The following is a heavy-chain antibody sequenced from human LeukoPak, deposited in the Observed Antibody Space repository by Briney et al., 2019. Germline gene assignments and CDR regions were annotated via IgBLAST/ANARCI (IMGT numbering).Heavy chain of an antibody. CDR3: ARDRPFDY. CDR1: GYTFSSYG. J-gene: IGHJ4*02. V-gene: IGHV1-18*03. CDR2: ISTYNGNT. Sequence: ASVKVSCRASGYTFSSYGISWVRQAPGQGLEWMGWISTYNGNTKYAQNLQDRVTMTTDTSTSTAYMELRSLRSDDMAVYYCARDRPFDYWGQGTLVTVSS.